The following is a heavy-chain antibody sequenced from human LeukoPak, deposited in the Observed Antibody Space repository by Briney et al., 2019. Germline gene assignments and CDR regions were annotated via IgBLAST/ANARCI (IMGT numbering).Heavy chain of an antibody. Sequence: PTETLSLTCTVSGGSISSYYWSWIRQPPGKGLEWIGYIYYSGSTNYNPSLKSRVTISVDTSKNQLSLKLSSATAADTAVYYCARLYGSGSYYIDYWGQGTLVTVSS. V-gene: IGHV4-59*01. CDR3: ARLYGSGSYYIDY. D-gene: IGHD3-10*01. CDR2: IYYSGST. CDR1: GGSISSYY. J-gene: IGHJ4*02.